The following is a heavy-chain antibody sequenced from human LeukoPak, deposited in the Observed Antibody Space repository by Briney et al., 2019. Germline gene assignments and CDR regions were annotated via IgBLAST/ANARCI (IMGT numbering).Heavy chain of an antibody. Sequence: TGGSLRLSCAASGFTFSDYYMSWLRQAPGKGLEWVGYICDSGRTVYYADSVKGRSTISRDNAKNSVYLQMNNLIAEDTAVYYCARDRLGDYDHSGYYDKWGQGTLVTVSS. CDR3: ARDRLGDYDHSGYYDK. D-gene: IGHD3-22*01. V-gene: IGHV3-11*01. CDR1: GFTFSDYY. CDR2: ICDSGRTV. J-gene: IGHJ4*02.